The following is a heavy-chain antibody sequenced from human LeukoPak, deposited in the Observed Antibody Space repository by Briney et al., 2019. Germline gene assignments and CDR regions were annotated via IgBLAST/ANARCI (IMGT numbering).Heavy chain of an antibody. J-gene: IGHJ6*02. CDR2: ISGSGGST. V-gene: IGHV3-23*01. Sequence: GGSLRLSCAASGFTFSSYAMSWVRQAPGKGLEWVSAISGSGGSTYYADSVKGRFTISRDNSKNTLYLQMNSLRAEDTAVYYCAKDKAIAAAGTGVNYYYGMDVWGQGTTVTVSS. CDR1: GFTFSSYA. D-gene: IGHD6-13*01. CDR3: AKDKAIAAAGTGVNYYYGMDV.